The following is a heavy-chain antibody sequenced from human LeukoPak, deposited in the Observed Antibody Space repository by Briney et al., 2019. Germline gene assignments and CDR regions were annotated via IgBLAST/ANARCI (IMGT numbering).Heavy chain of an antibody. CDR1: GFTFSDSA. D-gene: IGHD6-19*01. V-gene: IGHV3-73*01. Sequence: PGGSLKLSCAASGFTFSDSAIHWVRQATGKGLEWVGRIRSKADTYATTYAVSLKGRFTISRDDSRNRAYLQMSSLRTEDTAVYYCTREYSSGWPFDFWGQGTLVTVSS. CDR2: IRSKADTYAT. J-gene: IGHJ4*02. CDR3: TREYSSGWPFDF.